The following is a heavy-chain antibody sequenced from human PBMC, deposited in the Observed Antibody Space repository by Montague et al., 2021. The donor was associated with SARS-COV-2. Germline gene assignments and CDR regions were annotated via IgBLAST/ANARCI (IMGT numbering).Heavy chain of an antibody. CDR1: GASITTYY. D-gene: IGHD3-10*01. J-gene: IGHJ4*02. V-gene: IGHV4-59*01. Sequence: SETLSLTCSVSGASITTYYWSWIRQASGKGLEWIAYIFHSGHTNYNPSLRGRVAISIDTSRDQFSLSLTSITAADTAAYYCARQPYLASAYYFDYWGLGTLVTVSS. CDR2: IFHSGHT. CDR3: ARQPYLASAYYFDY.